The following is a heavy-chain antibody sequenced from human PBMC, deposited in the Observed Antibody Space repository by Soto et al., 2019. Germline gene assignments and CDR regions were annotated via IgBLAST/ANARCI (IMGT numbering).Heavy chain of an antibody. CDR3: SSYHDSSGYSYHYYGVEV. CDR1: GFSFGDYA. V-gene: IGHV3-49*05. Sequence: EVQLVESGGDLVKPGRSLRLSCRTSGFSFGDYAMTWYRQAPGKGLEWIGFIRSETYGETIQYAASVEGRFSISRDDSKSTAYLEMNSLKIEDTAVYYCSSYHDSSGYSYHYYGVEVWGQGTTVTVSS. J-gene: IGHJ6*02. CDR2: IRSETYGETI. D-gene: IGHD3-22*01.